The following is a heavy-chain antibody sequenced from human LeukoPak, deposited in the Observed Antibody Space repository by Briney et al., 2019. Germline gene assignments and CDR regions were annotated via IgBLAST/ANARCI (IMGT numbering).Heavy chain of an antibody. D-gene: IGHD4-17*01. CDR2: IYCSGGTK. CDR1: GFTFSSYA. J-gene: IGHJ4*02. CDR3: AKPGAGADYGDRFDY. V-gene: IGHV3-23*01. Sequence: PGGSLRLSCAASGFTFSSYAMTWVRQAPGKGLEWVSTIYCSGGTKYYADSVKGRFTISRDNSKNTLYLRMNSRRADDTAVYYCAKPGAGADYGDRFDYWGQGTLVTVSS.